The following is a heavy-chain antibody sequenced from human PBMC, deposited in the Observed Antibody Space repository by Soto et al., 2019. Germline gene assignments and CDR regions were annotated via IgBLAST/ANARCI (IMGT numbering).Heavy chain of an antibody. J-gene: IGHJ3*01. CDR3: ARERGSGSYAAFDF. CDR1: GFTFTNHY. CDR2: ITANGGST. D-gene: IGHD1-26*01. V-gene: IGHV1-46*01. Sequence: QVQLVQSGAEVKKPGASVKVSCKASGFTFTNHYMHWVRQAPGQGLGWVARITANGGSTNYAQNFQGRVTVTRDTSTSTVSLELSSLRSEDTAVYYCARERGSGSYAAFDFWGQGTMLSVSS.